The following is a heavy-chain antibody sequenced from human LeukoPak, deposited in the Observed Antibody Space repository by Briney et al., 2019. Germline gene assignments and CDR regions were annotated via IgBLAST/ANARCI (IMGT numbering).Heavy chain of an antibody. CDR1: RFTFSNAW. V-gene: IGHV3-15*01. CDR3: STDGARPYYDFWSGYSHLMDA. CDR2: IKSKTDGGTV. D-gene: IGHD3-3*01. Sequence: PGGSLRLSCAASRFTFSNAWMSWVRQAPGKGLEWVGRIKSKTDGGTVDYGAPVKGRFTISRDDSKNTLYLQMNSLKTEDTAVYYCSTDGARPYYDFWSGYSHLMDAWGQGTTVTVSS. J-gene: IGHJ6*02.